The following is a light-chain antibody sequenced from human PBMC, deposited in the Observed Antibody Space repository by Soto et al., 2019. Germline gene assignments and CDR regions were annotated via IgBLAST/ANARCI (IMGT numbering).Light chain of an antibody. CDR1: QSISSN. Sequence: EIVMTQSPATLSVSPGERATLSCRASQSISSNLAWYQQKPGQAPRLLIYGASTRATGIPATFSGSGSGTDFTLTISSLQSEDFAVYYWQQYNNWPFTFGPGTKVDIK. J-gene: IGKJ3*01. CDR3: QQYNNWPFT. CDR2: GAS. V-gene: IGKV3-15*01.